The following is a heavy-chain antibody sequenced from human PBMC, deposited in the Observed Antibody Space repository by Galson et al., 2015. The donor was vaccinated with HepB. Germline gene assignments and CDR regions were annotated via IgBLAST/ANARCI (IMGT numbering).Heavy chain of an antibody. CDR3: ARDYASSWYFNHYYGMDV. D-gene: IGHD6-13*01. Sequence: SLRLSCAASGLTFSSYAMHWVRQAPGKGLEWGAVISYDGSNKYYADSVKGRFTISRDNSKNTLYLRMNSLRAEDTAVYYCARDYASSWYFNHYYGMDVWGQGTTVTVSS. CDR2: ISYDGSNK. CDR1: GLTFSSYA. V-gene: IGHV3-30*04. J-gene: IGHJ6*02.